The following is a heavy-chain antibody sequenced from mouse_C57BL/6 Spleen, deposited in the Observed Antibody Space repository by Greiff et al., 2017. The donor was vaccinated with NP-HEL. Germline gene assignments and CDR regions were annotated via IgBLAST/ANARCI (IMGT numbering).Heavy chain of an antibody. V-gene: IGHV1-20*01. CDR1: GYSFTGYF. Sequence: EVQLQQSGPELVKPGDSVKISCKASGYSFTGYFMNWVMQSHGKSLEWIGRINPYNGDTFYNQKFKGKATLTVDKSSSTAHMELRSLTSEDSAVYYCARRHGSSSAWFAYWGQGTLVTVSA. D-gene: IGHD1-1*01. CDR2: INPYNGDT. CDR3: ARRHGSSSAWFAY. J-gene: IGHJ3*01.